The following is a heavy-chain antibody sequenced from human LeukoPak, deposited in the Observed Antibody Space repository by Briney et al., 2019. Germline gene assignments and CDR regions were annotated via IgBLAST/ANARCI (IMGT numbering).Heavy chain of an antibody. CDR2: IDPSDSYT. Sequence: GESLKISCKGSGYSFTSYWISWVRQMPGKGLEWMGRIDPSDSYTNYSPSFQGHVTISADKSISTAYLQWSSLKASDPAMYYCARHTGVRYSSGWPPFDYWGQGTLVTVSS. CDR3: ARHTGVRYSSGWPPFDY. V-gene: IGHV5-10-1*01. D-gene: IGHD6-19*01. CDR1: GYSFTSYW. J-gene: IGHJ4*02.